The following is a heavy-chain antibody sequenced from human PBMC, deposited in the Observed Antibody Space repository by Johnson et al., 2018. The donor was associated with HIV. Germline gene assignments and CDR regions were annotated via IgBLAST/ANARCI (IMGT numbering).Heavy chain of an antibody. J-gene: IGHJ3*02. CDR2: ISGSGTTT. CDR1: GFTFSNYA. CDR3: AKYAPLNYEIDYSSSSSAFDI. D-gene: IGHD6-6*01. Sequence: EVQLVESGGGFVQPGGSLRLSCAASGFTFSNYAMSWVRQAPGKGLEWVSGISGSGTTTYNADSVKGRFTISRDNSKNTLYRQMNSLRAEDTAIYYCAKYAPLNYEIDYSSSSSAFDIWGQGTMVTVSS. V-gene: IGHV3-23*04.